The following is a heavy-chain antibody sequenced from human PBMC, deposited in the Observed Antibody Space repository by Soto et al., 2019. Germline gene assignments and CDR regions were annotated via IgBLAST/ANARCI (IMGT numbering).Heavy chain of an antibody. Sequence: QMQLVQSGAEVKKPGASVKVSCKASGYTFTRHYIHWVRQAPGQGLEWMGIINSSGGHTYYAQKFQGKVALNSDTSTSTVYMELSSLRSEDTAVYYCSRDLLAAGSDALDIWGQGTMVTVSS. CDR1: GYTFTRHY. V-gene: IGHV1-46*01. J-gene: IGHJ3*02. D-gene: IGHD6-13*01. CDR2: INSSGGHT. CDR3: SRDLLAAGSDALDI.